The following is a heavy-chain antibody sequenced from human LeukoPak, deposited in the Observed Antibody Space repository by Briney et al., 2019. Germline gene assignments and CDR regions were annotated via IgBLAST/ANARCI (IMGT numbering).Heavy chain of an antibody. J-gene: IGHJ4*02. Sequence: GGSLRLSCAAYGFTFSSYGMHWVRQAPGKGLEWVAFIRYDGSNKYYADSVKGRFTISRDNSKNTLYLQMNSLRAEDTAVYYCAKAGTGTTRDYFDYWGQGTLVTVSS. D-gene: IGHD1-7*01. V-gene: IGHV3-30*02. CDR2: IRYDGSNK. CDR3: AKAGTGTTRDYFDY. CDR1: GFTFSSYG.